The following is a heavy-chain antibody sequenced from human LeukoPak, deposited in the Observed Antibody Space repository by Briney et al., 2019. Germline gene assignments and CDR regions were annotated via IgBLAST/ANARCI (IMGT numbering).Heavy chain of an antibody. D-gene: IGHD7-27*01. Sequence: KPSETLSLTCAVSGYSVSSYYYWGWIRQPPGKGLEWIGSIYHSGSTYYNPSLKSRVTISVVTPKNQFSLKLRSVTAADTAVYYCASQSGPLGNPIDYCGRGTLVTVSS. CDR2: IYHSGST. J-gene: IGHJ4*02. CDR3: ASQSGPLGNPIDY. CDR1: GYSVSSYYY. V-gene: IGHV4-38-2*01.